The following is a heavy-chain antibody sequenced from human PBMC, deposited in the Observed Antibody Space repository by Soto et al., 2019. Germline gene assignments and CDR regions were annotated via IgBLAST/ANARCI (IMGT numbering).Heavy chain of an antibody. CDR1: GGSISSSSYY. V-gene: IGHV4-39*01. J-gene: IGHJ5*02. D-gene: IGHD6-25*01. CDR2: IYYSGST. CDR3: AGQTFTIAAASYGRSNWFDP. Sequence: SETLSLTCTVSGGSISSSSYYWGWIRQPPGKGLEWIGSIYYSGSTYYTPSLKSRLTMSIDTSKNEFSLRLNSVTAADTAVYYCAGQTFTIAAASYGRSNWFDPWGPGTLVTVSS.